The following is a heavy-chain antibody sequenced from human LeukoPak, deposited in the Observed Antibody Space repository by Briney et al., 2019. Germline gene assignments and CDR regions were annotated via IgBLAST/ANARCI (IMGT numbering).Heavy chain of an antibody. D-gene: IGHD3-22*01. CDR1: GFTFSSYA. CDR2: ISGSGGST. Sequence: GGSLRLSRAASGFTFSSYAMSWVRQAPGKGLEWVSAISGSGGSTYYADSVKGRFTISRDNSKNTLYLQMNSLRAEDTAVYYCAKAANYDSSGYYSYWGQGTLVTVSS. V-gene: IGHV3-23*01. CDR3: AKAANYDSSGYYSY. J-gene: IGHJ4*02.